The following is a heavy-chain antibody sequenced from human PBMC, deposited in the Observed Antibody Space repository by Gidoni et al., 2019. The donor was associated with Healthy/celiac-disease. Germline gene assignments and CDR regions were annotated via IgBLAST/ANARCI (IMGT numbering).Heavy chain of an antibody. V-gene: IGHV4-34*01. J-gene: IGHJ3*02. D-gene: IGHD2-2*01. Sequence: QVQLQQWGAGLLKPSEPLSLPCAVYGGSFSGYYWSWIRQPPGKVLEWIGEINHSGSTNYNPSLKSRVTISVDTSKNQFSLKLSSVTAADTAVYYCARGPTIVVVPAAIDAFDICAKGQWSPSLQ. CDR3: ARGPTIVVVPAAIDAFDI. CDR1: GGSFSGYY. CDR2: INHSGST.